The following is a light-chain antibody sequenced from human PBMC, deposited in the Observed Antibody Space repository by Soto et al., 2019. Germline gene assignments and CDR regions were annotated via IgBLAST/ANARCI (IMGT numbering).Light chain of an antibody. Sequence: EIVLTQSPATLSLSPRERATLSSRASHSVNSYLAWYQQKPGQAPRLLIYDASNRATGIPARFSGSGSGTELPLSISSREPEDFEVYYCQQRSNWHSYTFGQGTKLDI. CDR3: QQRSNWHSYT. J-gene: IGKJ2*01. V-gene: IGKV3-11*01. CDR1: HSVNSY. CDR2: DAS.